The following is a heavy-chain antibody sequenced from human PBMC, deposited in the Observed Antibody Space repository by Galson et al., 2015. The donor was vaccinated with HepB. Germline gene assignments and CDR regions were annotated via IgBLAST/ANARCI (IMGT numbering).Heavy chain of an antibody. CDR3: ARDRAPLDYYDSSGYYDY. Sequence: SVKVSCKASGYTFTSYYMHWVRQAPGQGLEWMGIINPSGGSTSYAQKFQGRVTMTRDTSTSTVYMEQSSLRSEDTAVYYCARDRAPLDYYDSSGYYDYWGQGTLVTVSS. CDR2: INPSGGST. V-gene: IGHV1-46*01. J-gene: IGHJ4*02. CDR1: GYTFTSYY. D-gene: IGHD3-22*01.